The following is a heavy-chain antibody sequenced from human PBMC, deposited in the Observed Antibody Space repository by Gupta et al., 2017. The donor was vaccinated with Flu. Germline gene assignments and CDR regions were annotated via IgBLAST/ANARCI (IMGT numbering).Heavy chain of an antibody. CDR1: TFSTYS. D-gene: IGHD1-26*01. CDR3: AREWDTRDSSDY. CDR2: ISSSSSYI. Sequence: TFSTYSMNWVRQAPGKGLEWVSCISSSSSYIYYADSVKGRFTVSRDNAENSRYLQMNSLRAEDTAGDDGAREWDTRDSSDYWGQGTRVTVSS. V-gene: IGHV3-21*01. J-gene: IGHJ4*02.